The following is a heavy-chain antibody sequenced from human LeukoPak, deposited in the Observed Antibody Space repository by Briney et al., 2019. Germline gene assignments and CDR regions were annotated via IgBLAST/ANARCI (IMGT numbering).Heavy chain of an antibody. Sequence: ASVKVSCKASGGTFSSYAISWVRQAPGQGLEWMGGIIPIFGTANYAQKFQGRVTITADESTSTAYMELSSLRSEDTAVYYCARSSGLWSGYYIGLEDWFDPWGQGTLVTVSS. D-gene: IGHD3-3*01. V-gene: IGHV1-69*13. J-gene: IGHJ5*02. CDR1: GGTFSSYA. CDR2: IIPIFGTA. CDR3: ARSSGLWSGYYIGLEDWFDP.